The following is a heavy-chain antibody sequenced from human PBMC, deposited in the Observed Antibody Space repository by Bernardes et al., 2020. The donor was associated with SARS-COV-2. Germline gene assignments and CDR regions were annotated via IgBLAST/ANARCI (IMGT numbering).Heavy chain of an antibody. J-gene: IGHJ4*02. V-gene: IGHV3-21*01. Sequence: GGSLRLSCAASGFTFSDYSMNWVRQAPGQGLEWVSSISSSSSYIYYADSVKGRFTISRDNAKNSLSLQMNSLRAEDTAVYYCARVGLGYFDYWGQGTLVTVSS. CDR3: ARVGLGYFDY. D-gene: IGHD6-19*01. CDR2: ISSSSSYI. CDR1: GFTFSDYS.